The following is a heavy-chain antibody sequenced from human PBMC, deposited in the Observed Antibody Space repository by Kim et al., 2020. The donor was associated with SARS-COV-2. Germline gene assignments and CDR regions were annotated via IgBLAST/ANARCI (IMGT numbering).Heavy chain of an antibody. V-gene: IGHV3-21*04. CDR2: ISSSSSYI. J-gene: IGHJ4*02. CDR1: GFTFSSYS. D-gene: IGHD6-13*01. CDR3: ASPQYSSSWYVAFDY. Sequence: GGSLRLSCAASGFTFSSYSMNWVRQAPGKGLEWVSSISSSSSYIYYADSVKGRFTISRDNAKNSLYLQMNSLRAEDTAVYYCASPQYSSSWYVAFDYWGQGTLVTVSS.